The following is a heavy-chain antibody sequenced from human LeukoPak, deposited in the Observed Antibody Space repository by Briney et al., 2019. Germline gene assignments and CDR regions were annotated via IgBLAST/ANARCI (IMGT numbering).Heavy chain of an antibody. V-gene: IGHV3-23*01. CDR2: ISGSGGST. D-gene: IGHD3-22*01. CDR1: GFTFSSYA. Sequence: RGSLRLSCAASGFTFSSYAMSWVRQAPGKGLEWVSAISGSGGSTYYADSVKGRFTISRDNSKNTLYLQMNSLRAEDTAVYYCAKVRYDSSGYSDYWGQGTLVTVSS. J-gene: IGHJ4*02. CDR3: AKVRYDSSGYSDY.